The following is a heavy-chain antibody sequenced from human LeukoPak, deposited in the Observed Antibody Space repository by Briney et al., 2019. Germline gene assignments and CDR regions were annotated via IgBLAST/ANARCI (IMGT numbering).Heavy chain of an antibody. Sequence: PGGSLRLSCAASGFTFSSYSMNWVRQAPGKGLEWVSYISGSSSTIYYADSVKGRFTISRDNAKNSLYLQMNSLRAEDTAVYYCARSYGGNSDYWGQGTLVTVSS. CDR2: ISGSSSTI. D-gene: IGHD4-23*01. CDR1: GFTFSSYS. J-gene: IGHJ4*02. V-gene: IGHV3-48*04. CDR3: ARSYGGNSDY.